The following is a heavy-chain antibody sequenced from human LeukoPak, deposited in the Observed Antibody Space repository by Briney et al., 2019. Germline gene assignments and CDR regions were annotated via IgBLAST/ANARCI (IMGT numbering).Heavy chain of an antibody. D-gene: IGHD2/OR15-2a*01. CDR1: GFTFRSYT. CDR2: ISDSSGSM. V-gene: IGHV3-21*01. Sequence: AGGSLRLSCAASGFTFRSYTMNWVRQAPGKGLEWVSSISDSSGSMYYADSVKGRFTISKDNAKNTVYLQMNSLRAEDTAVYYCVSFYETYWGRGTLVTVSS. J-gene: IGHJ4*02. CDR3: VSFYETY.